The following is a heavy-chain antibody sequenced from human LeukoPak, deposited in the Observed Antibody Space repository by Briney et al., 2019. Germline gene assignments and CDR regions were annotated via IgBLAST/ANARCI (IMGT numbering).Heavy chain of an antibody. CDR3: AKWTRAFCSSTSCYLDYFDY. CDR1: AFIFSHYG. J-gene: IGHJ4*02. V-gene: IGHV3-30*18. Sequence: GGSLRLSCAASAFIFSHYGMHWVRQAPGKGLEWVAVISYDGSNKYYADSVKGRFTISRDNSKNTLYLQMNSLRAEDTAVYYCAKWTRAFCSSTSCYLDYFDYWGQGTLVTVSS. D-gene: IGHD2-2*01. CDR2: ISYDGSNK.